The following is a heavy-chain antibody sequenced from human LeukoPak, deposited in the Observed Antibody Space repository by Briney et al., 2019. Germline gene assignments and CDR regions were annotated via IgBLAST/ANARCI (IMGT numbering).Heavy chain of an antibody. CDR2: ISGSGGST. Sequence: PGGSLRLSCAASGFNFRNHAMSWVRQASGKGLEWVSVISGSGGSTYYGDSVKGRFTISRDNSKNTLYLQMNSLRAEDTAVYYCAKAHCSSTSCYSLFDYWGQGTLVTVSS. J-gene: IGHJ4*02. CDR1: GFNFRNHA. V-gene: IGHV3-23*01. D-gene: IGHD2-2*01. CDR3: AKAHCSSTSCYSLFDY.